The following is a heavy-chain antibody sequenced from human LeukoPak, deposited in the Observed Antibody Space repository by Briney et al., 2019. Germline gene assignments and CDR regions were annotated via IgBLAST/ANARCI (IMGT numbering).Heavy chain of an antibody. V-gene: IGHV4-30-2*01. J-gene: IGHJ4*02. CDR1: GGSISSGGYY. D-gene: IGHD3-10*01. CDR3: ARVWGSRSQGYFDY. CDR2: IYHSGST. Sequence: SQTPSLTCTVSGGSISSGGYYWSWIRQPPGKGLEWIGYIYHSGSTYYNPSLKSRVTISVDRSKNQFSLKLSSVTAADTAVYYCARVWGSRSQGYFDYWGQGTLVTVSS.